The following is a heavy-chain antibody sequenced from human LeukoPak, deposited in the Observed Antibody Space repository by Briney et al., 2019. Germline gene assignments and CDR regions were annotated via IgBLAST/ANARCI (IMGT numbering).Heavy chain of an antibody. CDR1: GGSISSGDYY. CDR2: IYYTGST. D-gene: IGHD2-15*01. V-gene: IGHV4-30-4*01. Sequence: PSETLSLTCTVSGGSISSGDYYWSWIRQPPGKGLEWIGHIYYTGSTSYNPSLKSPVIISVDTSKNQFSLKLSSVTATDTGVYYCARESLRYCSAGSCSPFDSWGQGTLVTVSS. CDR3: ARESLRYCSAGSCSPFDS. J-gene: IGHJ4*02.